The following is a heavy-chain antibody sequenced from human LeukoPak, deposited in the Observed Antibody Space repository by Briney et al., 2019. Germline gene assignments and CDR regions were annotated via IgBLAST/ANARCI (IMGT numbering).Heavy chain of an antibody. Sequence: SETLSLTCTVPGGSISSGSYYWRWIRQPPGKGLEWIGYIYYSGSTNYNPSLKSRVTISVDTSKNQFSLKLSSVTAADTAVYYCARDLDDILFYYWGQGTLVTVSS. D-gene: IGHD3-9*01. J-gene: IGHJ4*02. V-gene: IGHV4-61*01. CDR2: IYYSGST. CDR3: ARDLDDILFYY. CDR1: GGSISSGSYY.